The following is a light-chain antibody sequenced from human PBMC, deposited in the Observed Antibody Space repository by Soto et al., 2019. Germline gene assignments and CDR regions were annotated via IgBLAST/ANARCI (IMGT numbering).Light chain of an antibody. Sequence: EVVMTQSPATLSVSPGERATLSCRASQSASYSLAWYQQKPGQAPGLLIYGASTRATGIPARFSGSGSGTEFTLTISSLQSEDFAFYYCHQYNNWPLTFGQGTKVEIK. CDR2: GAS. CDR1: QSASYS. CDR3: HQYNNWPLT. J-gene: IGKJ1*01. V-gene: IGKV3-15*01.